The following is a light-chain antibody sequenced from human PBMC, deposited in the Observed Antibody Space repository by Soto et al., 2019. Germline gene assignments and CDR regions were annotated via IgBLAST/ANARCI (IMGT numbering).Light chain of an antibody. CDR2: LEGSGSY. CDR3: ETWDSNTRV. V-gene: IGLV4-60*02. J-gene: IGLJ3*02. Sequence: QLVLTQSSSASASMESSVKLTCTMSSGQSSYIIAWHQQQPGKAPRYLMKLEGSGSYNKGSGVPDRFSGSSSGADRYLTISNLQFEDEADYYCETWDSNTRVFGGGTQLTVL. CDR1: SGQSSYI.